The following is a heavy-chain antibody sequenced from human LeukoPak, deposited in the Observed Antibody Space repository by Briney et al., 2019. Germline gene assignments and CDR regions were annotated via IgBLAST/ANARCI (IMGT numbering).Heavy chain of an antibody. Sequence: GASVKVSCKASGYTFSTYYLHWLRQAPGQGLEWLGIINPSDGAASYAQKFQGRVTLTADTSTSTVYMELLSLRSEYTAMYYCARSKTPRSSTIFGVVIKGGVFDPWGQGTLVTVSS. V-gene: IGHV1-46*01. D-gene: IGHD3-3*01. CDR2: INPSDGAA. J-gene: IGHJ5*02. CDR1: GYTFSTYY. CDR3: ARSKTPRSSTIFGVVIKGGVFDP.